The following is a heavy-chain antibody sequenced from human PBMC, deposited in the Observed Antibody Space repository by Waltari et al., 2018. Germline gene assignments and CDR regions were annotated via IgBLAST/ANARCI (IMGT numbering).Heavy chain of an antibody. CDR3: ARLQKRLRPWAFDY. J-gene: IGHJ4*02. Sequence: QVQLQQWGAGLLKPSETLSLTCAVYGGSFSGYYWSWIRQPPGKGLEWIGEINHSGSTNYNPSLKSRVTISVDTSKNQFSLKLSSVTAADTAVYHCARLQKRLRPWAFDYSGQGTLVHVSS. V-gene: IGHV4-34*01. D-gene: IGHD6-25*01. CDR1: GGSFSGYY. CDR2: INHSGST.